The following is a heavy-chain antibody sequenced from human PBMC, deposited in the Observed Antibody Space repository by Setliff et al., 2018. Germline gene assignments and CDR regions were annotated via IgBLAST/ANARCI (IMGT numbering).Heavy chain of an antibody. J-gene: IGHJ4*02. CDR2: INLHSGGT. Sequence: ASVTVSCKASGFTFTDHYMHWVRQAPGQGPEWMGWINLHSGGTNYAQKFQDRVTMTSDTSITTAYMELSSLTSDDRAIYYCARGRIGSTWTGDYWGQGTLVTVSS. CDR3: ARGRIGSTWTGDY. CDR1: GFTFTDHY. D-gene: IGHD2-15*01. V-gene: IGHV1-2*02.